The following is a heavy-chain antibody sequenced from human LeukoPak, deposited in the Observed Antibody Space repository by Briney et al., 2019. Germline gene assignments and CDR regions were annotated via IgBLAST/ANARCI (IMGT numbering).Heavy chain of an antibody. V-gene: IGHV3-23*01. CDR3: AKAPAPYSFGTFDY. CDR2: ISGSGDQT. D-gene: IGHD5-18*01. J-gene: IGHJ4*02. Sequence: GGSLRLSCAASGFTFSSCAMSWVRQAPGKGLEWVSAISGSGDQTYYADSVKGRFTISRDNSKNTLYLQMNSLRGEDTAVYYCAKAPAPYSFGTFDYWGQETLVTVSS. CDR1: GFTFSSCA.